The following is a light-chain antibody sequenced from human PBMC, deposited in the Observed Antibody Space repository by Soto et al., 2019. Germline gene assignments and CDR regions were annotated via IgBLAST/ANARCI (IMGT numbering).Light chain of an antibody. V-gene: IGKV1-12*01. Sequence: DIQMNQSPSSVSASVGDRVTITCRASQGVSSWLAWYQQKPGRAPKLRIYGASTLQSGVPSRFSGSGSGTDFSLTITTLQPEDSATYYCQQADTFPLTFGGGTKVEIE. CDR3: QQADTFPLT. CDR2: GAS. CDR1: QGVSSW. J-gene: IGKJ4*01.